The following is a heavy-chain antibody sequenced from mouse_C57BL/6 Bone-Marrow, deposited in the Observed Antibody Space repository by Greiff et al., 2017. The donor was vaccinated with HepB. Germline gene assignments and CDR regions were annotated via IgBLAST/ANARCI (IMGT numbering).Heavy chain of an antibody. CDR3: ARDYGSSGGALDY. D-gene: IGHD1-1*01. Sequence: VQLHQSGAELVKPGASVKMSCRASGYTFTNNWITWVRQRPGQGLEWIGDVFPGSGGSNNNEKFKRRATLTVDTSSSTAYMQLSSLTSEDSAVYYCARDYGSSGGALDYWGQGTSVTVSS. CDR1: GYTFTNNW. J-gene: IGHJ4*01. CDR2: VFPGSGGS. V-gene: IGHV1-55*01.